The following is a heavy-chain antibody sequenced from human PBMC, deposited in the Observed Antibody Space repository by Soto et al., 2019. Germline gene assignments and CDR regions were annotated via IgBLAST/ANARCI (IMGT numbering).Heavy chain of an antibody. V-gene: IGHV1-69*13. J-gene: IGHJ6*02. D-gene: IGHD2-15*01. Sequence: SVKVSCKASGGTFNTHAIIWVRQAPGQGLAWMGGIIPALGTTYFAQEFQGRVTLSADDLATTGYMEVSSLTSEDTAVYYCARGYCSGGNCYSGMDVWGQGTTVTVSS. CDR1: GGTFNTHA. CDR2: IIPALGTT. CDR3: ARGYCSGGNCYSGMDV.